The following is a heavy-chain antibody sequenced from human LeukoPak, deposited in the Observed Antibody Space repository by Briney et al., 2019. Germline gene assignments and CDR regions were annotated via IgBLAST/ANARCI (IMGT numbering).Heavy chain of an antibody. D-gene: IGHD3-3*01. J-gene: IGHJ6*03. V-gene: IGHV3-21*01. CDR1: GFTFSSYS. CDR3: ARDVTGEVVIIGLRFDYYMDV. Sequence: PGGSLRLSCAASGFTFSSYSMNWVRQAPGKGLEWVSSISSSSSYIYYADSVKGRFTISRDNAKNSLYLQMNSLRAEDTAVYYCARDVTGEVVIIGLRFDYYMDVWGKGTTVTVSS. CDR2: ISSSSSYI.